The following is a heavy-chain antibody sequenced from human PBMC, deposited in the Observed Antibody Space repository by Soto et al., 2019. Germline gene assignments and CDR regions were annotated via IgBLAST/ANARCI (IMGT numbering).Heavy chain of an antibody. CDR3: AKFFDATGGSGGWPWHFDY. V-gene: IGHV3-23*01. D-gene: IGHD6-25*01. CDR1: GFIFSSYA. Sequence: EVQLLESGGGLVQPGGSLRLSCAASGFIFSSYAMSWVRQAPGKGLEWVSAISGSGGTTYYADSVKGRFIISRDNSKNTLYLHMNSLRDEDAAIYYCAKFFDATGGSGGWPWHFDYWGQGALVTVSS. CDR2: ISGSGGTT. J-gene: IGHJ4*02.